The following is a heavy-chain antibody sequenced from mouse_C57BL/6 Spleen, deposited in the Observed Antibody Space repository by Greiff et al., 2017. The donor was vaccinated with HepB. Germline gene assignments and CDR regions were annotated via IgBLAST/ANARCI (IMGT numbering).Heavy chain of an antibody. J-gene: IGHJ2*01. CDR3: ASLTEDY. Sequence: VQLKESGPVLVKPGASVKMSCKASGYTFTDYYMNWVKQSHGKSLEWIGVINPYNGGTSYNQKFKGKATLTVDKSSSTAYMELNSLTSEDSAVYYCASLTEDYWGQGTTLTVSS. D-gene: IGHD4-1*01. CDR2: INPYNGGT. V-gene: IGHV1-19*01. CDR1: GYTFTDYY.